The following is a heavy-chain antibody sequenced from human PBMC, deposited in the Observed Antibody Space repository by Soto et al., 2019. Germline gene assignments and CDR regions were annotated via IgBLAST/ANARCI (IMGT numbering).Heavy chain of an antibody. CDR3: AKDTYYHDSSGYYVFDY. CDR2: ISYAGSNK. J-gene: IGHJ4*02. D-gene: IGHD3-22*01. CDR1: GFTFSNYA. V-gene: IGHV3-30*18. Sequence: GGSLRLSCAASGFTFSNYAMHWVRQPPGKGLEWVAAISYAGSNKNYADSVKGRFTISRDNSKNTLYLQMDSLRDEDTAVYYCAKDTYYHDSSGYYVFDYWGQGTLVTVSS.